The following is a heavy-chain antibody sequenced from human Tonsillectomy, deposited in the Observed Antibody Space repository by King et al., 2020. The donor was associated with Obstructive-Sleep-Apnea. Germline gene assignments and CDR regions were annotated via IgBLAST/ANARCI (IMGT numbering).Heavy chain of an antibody. D-gene: IGHD3-22*01. CDR2: INPSGGST. J-gene: IGHJ3*02. V-gene: IGHV1-46*01. Sequence: QLVQSGAEVKKPGASVKVSCKASGYTFTSYYMHWVRQAPGQGLEWMGIINPSGGSTSYAQKFQGRVTMTRDTSTSTVYMELSSLRSEDTAVYYCAREYYYDSSGYSHDAFDIWGQGTMVTVSS. CDR1: GYTFTSYY. CDR3: AREYYYDSSGYSHDAFDI.